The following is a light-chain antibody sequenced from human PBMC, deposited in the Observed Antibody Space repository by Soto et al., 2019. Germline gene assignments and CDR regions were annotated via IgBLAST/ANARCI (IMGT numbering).Light chain of an antibody. V-gene: IGLV2-11*01. CDR2: DVS. CDR1: SSDVGGYDF. Sequence: VLTQPRSVSGSPGQSVTISCTGTSSDVGGYDFVSWYQQHPGKAPKLMISDVSKRPSGAPDRFSGSKSGNTASLTISGLQAEDEADYYCCSYAGDLALFGGGTKVTVL. J-gene: IGLJ2*01. CDR3: CSYAGDLAL.